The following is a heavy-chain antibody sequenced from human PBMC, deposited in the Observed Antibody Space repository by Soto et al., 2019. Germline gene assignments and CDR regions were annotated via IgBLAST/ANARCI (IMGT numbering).Heavy chain of an antibody. D-gene: IGHD1-1*01. CDR3: VRDGTKTLWDWFDP. J-gene: IGHJ5*02. CDR2: IYATGTT. Sequence: XTLSLPCTVSGASFSGFWWSWIRKCAGKGLELMGRIYATGTTDYNPSLKSRVMMSVYRSKKQFSLKLRYVTAADTAVYYCVRDGTKTLWDWFDPWGQGTSVTVS. V-gene: IGHV4-4*07. CDR1: GASFSGFW.